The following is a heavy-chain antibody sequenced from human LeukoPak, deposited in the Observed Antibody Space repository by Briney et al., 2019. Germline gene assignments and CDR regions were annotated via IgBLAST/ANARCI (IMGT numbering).Heavy chain of an antibody. D-gene: IGHD4-17*01. Sequence: GGSLRLSRAASGFTFSSYAMSWVRQAPGKGLEWVSAISGSSGSTYYADSVKGRFTISRDNSKNTLYLRMNSLRAEDTAVYYCAKDPYGVTTAEDYFDYWGQGTLVTVSS. CDR3: AKDPYGVTTAEDYFDY. V-gene: IGHV3-23*01. CDR1: GFTFSSYA. J-gene: IGHJ4*02. CDR2: ISGSSGST.